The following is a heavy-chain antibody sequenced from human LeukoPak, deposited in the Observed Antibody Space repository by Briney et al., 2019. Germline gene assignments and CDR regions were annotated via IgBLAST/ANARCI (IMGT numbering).Heavy chain of an antibody. CDR1: GGSISSGGYS. D-gene: IGHD3-22*01. CDR2: IYHSGST. CDR3: ARAGYYDSSGYNYYYYYGMDV. J-gene: IGHJ6*02. V-gene: IGHV4-30-2*01. Sequence: PSETLSLTCTVSGGSISSGGYSWSWIRQPPGKGLECIGYIYHSGSTYYNPSLKSRVTMSVDRSKNQFSLKLSSVTAADTAVYYCARAGYYDSSGYNYYYYYGMDVWGQGTTVTVSS.